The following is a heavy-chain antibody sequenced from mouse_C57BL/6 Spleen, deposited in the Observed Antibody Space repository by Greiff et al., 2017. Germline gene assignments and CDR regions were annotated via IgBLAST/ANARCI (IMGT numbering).Heavy chain of an antibody. CDR1: GFTFSDYG. V-gene: IGHV5-17*01. J-gene: IGHJ4*01. CDR3: ASGRQLRPVGAMDY. CDR2: ISSGSSTI. Sequence: EVKLVESGGGLVKPGGSLKLSCAASGFTFSDYGMHWVRQAPEKGLEWVAYISSGSSTIYYADTVKGRFTISRDNAKNTLFLQMTSLRSEDTAMYYCASGRQLRPVGAMDYWGQGTSVTVSS. D-gene: IGHD3-2*02.